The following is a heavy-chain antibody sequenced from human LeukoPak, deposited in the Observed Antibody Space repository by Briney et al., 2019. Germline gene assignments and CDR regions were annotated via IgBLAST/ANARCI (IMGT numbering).Heavy chain of an antibody. J-gene: IGHJ5*02. V-gene: IGHV3-21*01. CDR2: ISSSSSYI. CDR1: GFTFSSYS. Sequence: GGSLRLSCAASGFTFSSYSMNWVRQAPGKGREWVSSISSSSSYIYYADSVKGRFTISRDTAKNSLYLQMNSLRAEDTAVYYCARDPYSSSWTKGWFDPWGQGTLVTVSS. CDR3: ARDPYSSSWTKGWFDP. D-gene: IGHD6-13*01.